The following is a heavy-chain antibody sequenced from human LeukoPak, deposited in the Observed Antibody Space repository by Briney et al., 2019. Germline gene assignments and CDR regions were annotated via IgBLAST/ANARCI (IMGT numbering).Heavy chain of an antibody. CDR2: INPNSGGT. CDR3: ARAGYYGSGRSAFDI. Sequence: ASMKVSCKASGYTFTGYYMHWVRQAPGQGLEWMGWINPNSGGTNYAQKFQGRVTMTRNTSISTAYMELSSLRSEDTAVYYCARAGYYGSGRSAFDIWGQGTMVTVSS. D-gene: IGHD3-10*01. J-gene: IGHJ3*02. CDR1: GYTFTGYY. V-gene: IGHV1-2*02.